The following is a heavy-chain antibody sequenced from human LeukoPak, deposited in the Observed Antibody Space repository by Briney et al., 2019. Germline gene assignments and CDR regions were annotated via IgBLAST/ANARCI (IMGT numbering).Heavy chain of an antibody. CDR3: ARHYGSGENLFDD. D-gene: IGHD6-19*01. J-gene: IGHJ4*02. Sequence: SETLSLTCAVSGYSISSGYYWGWIRQPPGRGRDCPGSIYHSGSTYYDQSLKSRVTITVDTSKNQFSLKLSSVTAEDTAVYYCARHYGSGENLFDDWGKGTLVTVSS. CDR2: IYHSGST. CDR1: GYSISSGYY. V-gene: IGHV4-38-2*01.